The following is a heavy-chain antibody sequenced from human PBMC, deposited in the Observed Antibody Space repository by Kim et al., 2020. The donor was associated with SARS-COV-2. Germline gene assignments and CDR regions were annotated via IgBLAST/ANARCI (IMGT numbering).Heavy chain of an antibody. CDR2: ISWDSGAI. Sequence: SLRLSCAASGFTFDDYAMHWVRQAPGKGLEWVSSISWDSGAIVYADSVKGRFTISRDNAKNSLYLQMNSLSAEDTALYYCAKDLTSSTDAFDIWGQGTMVTVSS. V-gene: IGHV3-9*01. D-gene: IGHD3-3*01. CDR1: GFTFDDYA. CDR3: AKDLTSSTDAFDI. J-gene: IGHJ3*02.